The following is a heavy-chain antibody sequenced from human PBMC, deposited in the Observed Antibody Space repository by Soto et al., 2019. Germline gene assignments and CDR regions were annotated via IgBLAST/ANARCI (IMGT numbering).Heavy chain of an antibody. Sequence: GESLKISCKGSGYSFTSYWIGWVRQMPGKGLEWMGIIYPGDSDTRYSPSFQGQVTISADKSISTAYLQWSSLKASDTAMYYCARHVRRRVSSGSDYYYYYMDVWGKGTTVTVSS. CDR3: ARHVRRRVSSGSDYYYYYMDV. CDR1: GYSFTSYW. V-gene: IGHV5-51*01. CDR2: IYPGDSDT. J-gene: IGHJ6*03. D-gene: IGHD3-10*01.